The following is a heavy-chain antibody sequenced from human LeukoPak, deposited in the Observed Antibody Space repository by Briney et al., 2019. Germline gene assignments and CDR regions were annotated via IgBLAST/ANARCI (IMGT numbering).Heavy chain of an antibody. V-gene: IGHV1-69*05. CDR2: IIPIFGTA. D-gene: IGHD3-22*01. CDR1: GGTFSSYA. Sequence: SVKVSCKASGGTFSSYAISWVRQAPGQGLEWMGRIIPIFGTANYAQKFQGRVTLTTDESTSTAYMELSSLRSEDTAVYYCARSYYDSSGYFQHWGQGTLVTVSS. CDR3: ARSYYDSSGYFQH. J-gene: IGHJ1*01.